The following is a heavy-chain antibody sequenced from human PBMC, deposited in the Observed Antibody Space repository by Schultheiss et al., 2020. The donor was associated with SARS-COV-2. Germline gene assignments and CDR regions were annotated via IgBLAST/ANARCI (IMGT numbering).Heavy chain of an antibody. CDR1: GYTFNSYD. CDR2: IIPIFGTA. CDR3: ARVEPHAFDI. V-gene: IGHV1-69*13. J-gene: IGHJ3*02. Sequence: SVKVSCKASGYTFNSYDINWVRQAPGQGLEWMGGIIPIFGTANYAQKFQGRVTITADESTSTAYMELSSLRSEDTAVYYCARVEPHAFDIWGQGTMVTVSS.